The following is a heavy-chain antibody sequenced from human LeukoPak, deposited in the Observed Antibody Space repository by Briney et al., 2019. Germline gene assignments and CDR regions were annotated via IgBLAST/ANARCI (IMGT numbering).Heavy chain of an antibody. V-gene: IGHV3-33*06. CDR3: AKTLPPPRIVGTTTTRGYFDY. Sequence: GVSLRLPCTASGFTFSSYGMHWVRQAPGKGLEWVAVIWYDGSNKYYADSGKGRFTISRDNSKNTLYLQMNSLRTEDTAVYYCAKTLPPPRIVGTTTTRGYFDYWGQGTLVTVSS. J-gene: IGHJ4*02. CDR1: GFTFSSYG. D-gene: IGHD1-26*01. CDR2: IWYDGSNK.